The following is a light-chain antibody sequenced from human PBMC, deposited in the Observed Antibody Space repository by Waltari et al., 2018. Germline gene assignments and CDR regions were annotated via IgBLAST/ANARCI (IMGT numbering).Light chain of an antibody. V-gene: IGKV1-NL1*01. Sequence: DIQVPLSPSSLSASVGDRVTITFRASQAISTSLAWYQQKPGKAPKLLLYAASRLENGVPTRCSGSGSATDYTLTISRLQPEDVATYYCQQYYSIALNFGGGTKVEIK. CDR3: QQYYSIALN. J-gene: IGKJ4*01. CDR2: AAS. CDR1: QAISTS.